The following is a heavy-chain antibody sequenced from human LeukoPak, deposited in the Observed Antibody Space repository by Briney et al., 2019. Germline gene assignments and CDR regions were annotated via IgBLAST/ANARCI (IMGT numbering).Heavy chain of an antibody. Sequence: SETLSLPCIVSGGSISNYYWSWIRQPAGKGLEWIGRIYSSGSTNYNPSLKSRLTMSVDTSKNQFSLRLSSVTAADTAVYYCARDRGAGDYSTFFDYWGQGTLVTVSS. V-gene: IGHV4-4*07. CDR2: IYSSGST. CDR1: GGSISNYY. D-gene: IGHD4-11*01. CDR3: ARDRGAGDYSTFFDY. J-gene: IGHJ4*02.